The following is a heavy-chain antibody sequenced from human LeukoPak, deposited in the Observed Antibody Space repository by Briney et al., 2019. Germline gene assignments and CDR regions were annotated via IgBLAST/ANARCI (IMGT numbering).Heavy chain of an antibody. Sequence: SETLSLTCSVSGGSISTYLWSWIRQPPGKGLEWIGYIFHRGSTNYNPSLRSRVTISMDTSMNQFSLRLTSVTAADTAVYYCARDRSYYDSSGFYKYAFDIWGQGTVVTVSS. CDR1: GGSISTYL. CDR2: IFHRGST. D-gene: IGHD3-22*01. V-gene: IGHV4-59*13. J-gene: IGHJ3*02. CDR3: ARDRSYYDSSGFYKYAFDI.